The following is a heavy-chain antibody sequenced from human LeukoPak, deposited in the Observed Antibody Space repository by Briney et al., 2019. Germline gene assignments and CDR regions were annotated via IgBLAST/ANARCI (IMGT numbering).Heavy chain of an antibody. Sequence: PSETLSLTCTVSGGSISSSSYYWGWIRQPPGKGLEGIGSIYYSGSTYYNPSLKSRVTISVDTSKNQFSLKLSSVTAADTAVYYCARDQISDGSGSYYIISPKNWLDPWGQGTLVTVSS. CDR2: IYYSGST. CDR3: ARDQISDGSGSYYIISPKNWLDP. V-gene: IGHV4-39*07. CDR1: GGSISSSSYY. D-gene: IGHD3-10*01. J-gene: IGHJ5*02.